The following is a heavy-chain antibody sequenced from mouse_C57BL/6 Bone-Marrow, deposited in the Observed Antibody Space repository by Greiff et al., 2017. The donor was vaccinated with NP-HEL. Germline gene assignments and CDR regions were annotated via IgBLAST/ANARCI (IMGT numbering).Heavy chain of an antibody. CDR2: INPGSGGT. Sequence: QVQLQQSGAELIRPGTSVKVSCKASGYAFTNYLIEWVKQRPGQGLEWIGVINPGSGGTNYNENFKGKATLTADKSSSTAYMQLSSLTSEDSAVYFCARELRWYFDVWGTGTTVTVSS. CDR3: ARELRWYFDV. CDR1: GYAFTNYL. V-gene: IGHV1-54*01. D-gene: IGHD2-4*01. J-gene: IGHJ1*03.